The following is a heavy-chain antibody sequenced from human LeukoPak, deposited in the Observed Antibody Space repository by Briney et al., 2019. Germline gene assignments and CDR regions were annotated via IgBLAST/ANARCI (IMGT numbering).Heavy chain of an antibody. J-gene: IGHJ5*02. CDR1: GGLISSYY. Sequence: PSETLSLTCTVPGGLISSYYWSWIRQPAGKGLEWIGRIYTSESTNYNPSLKSRVTMSVDTSKNQFSLKLTSVTAADTAVYYCARDLTVAGTGDWFDPWGQGTLVTVSS. V-gene: IGHV4-4*07. CDR2: IYTSEST. CDR3: ARDLTVAGTGDWFDP. D-gene: IGHD6-19*01.